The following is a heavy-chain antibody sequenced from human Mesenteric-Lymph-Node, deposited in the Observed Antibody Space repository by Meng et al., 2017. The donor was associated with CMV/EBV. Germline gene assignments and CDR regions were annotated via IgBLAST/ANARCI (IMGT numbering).Heavy chain of an antibody. V-gene: IGHV3-30*04. CDR2: ISYDAVNK. CDR1: GFTFSTYA. CDR3: AKDRRSGQIDP. J-gene: IGHJ5*02. Sequence: GESLKISCAASGFTFSTYAMHWVRQAPGKGLEWVAVISYDAVNKFHTDSVRGRFTISRDNSKNTLYLQMNSLRAEDTAVYYCAKDRRSGQIDPWGQGTLVTFSS. D-gene: IGHD3-10*01.